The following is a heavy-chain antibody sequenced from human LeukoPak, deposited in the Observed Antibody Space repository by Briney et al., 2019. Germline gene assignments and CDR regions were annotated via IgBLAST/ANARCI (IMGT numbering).Heavy chain of an antibody. CDR2: MNPNSGNT. CDR3: ARGRVDTAMDDAFDI. Sequence: ASVKVSCKASGYTFTSYDINWVRQATGQGLEWMGWMNPNSGNTGYAQKFQGRVTMSRNTSISTAYMELSSLRSEDTAVYYCARGRVDTAMDDAFDIWGQGTMVTVSS. CDR1: GYTFTSYD. J-gene: IGHJ3*02. V-gene: IGHV1-8*01. D-gene: IGHD5-18*01.